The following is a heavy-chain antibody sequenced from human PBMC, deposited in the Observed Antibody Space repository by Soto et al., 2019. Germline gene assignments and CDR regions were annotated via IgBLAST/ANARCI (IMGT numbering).Heavy chain of an antibody. CDR1: GLSITDSAMG. D-gene: IGHD6-19*01. CDR2: IDSSGEK. J-gene: IGHJ5*02. CDR3: ARRHLAVAVSPWFDP. V-gene: IGHV2-26*01. Sequence: QVTLKESGPVLVKPTETLTLRCTVSGLSITDSAMGVSWIRQPPGQPLEWLAHIDSSGEKSYRTFLTSRLAISKDTSKSQIVLTMTNMDPADTATYYCARRHLAVAVSPWFDPWGQGIPVTVSS.